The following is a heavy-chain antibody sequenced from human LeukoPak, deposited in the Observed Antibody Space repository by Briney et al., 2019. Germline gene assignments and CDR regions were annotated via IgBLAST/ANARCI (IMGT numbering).Heavy chain of an antibody. CDR2: IAGSSGYI. CDR1: GFTFSSYT. CDR3: ARDRGAYCGGDCYLGFDY. D-gene: IGHD2-21*02. Sequence: GGSLRLSCAASGFTFSSYTMNWVRQAPGKGLEWVSSIAGSSGYISYADSVKGRFTISRDNAKKSLYLQMASLTAEDTAVYYCARDRGAYCGGDCYLGFDYWGRGTLVTVSS. V-gene: IGHV3-21*01. J-gene: IGHJ4*01.